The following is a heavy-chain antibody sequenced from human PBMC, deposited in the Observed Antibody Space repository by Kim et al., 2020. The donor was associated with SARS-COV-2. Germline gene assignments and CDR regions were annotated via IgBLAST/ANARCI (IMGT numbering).Heavy chain of an antibody. CDR1: GFTFSNYA. CDR2: ISGSGVST. CDR3: AKELVTGGGMDY. Sequence: GGSLRLSCAASGFTFSNYAMSWVRQAPETGLEWVSAISGSGVSTYYPVSLKGRFTITRDNSKNTLYLQMHSLRAEDTAIYYCAKELVTGGGMDYWGQGTLVTVSS. V-gene: IGHV3-23*01. J-gene: IGHJ4*02. D-gene: IGHD2-8*02.